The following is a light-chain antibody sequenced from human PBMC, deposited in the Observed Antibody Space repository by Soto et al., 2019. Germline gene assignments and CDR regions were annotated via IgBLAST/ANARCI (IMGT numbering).Light chain of an antibody. CDR2: KVS. J-gene: IGKJ5*01. CDR3: MQGSHWPRT. CDR1: QSLVYXXXXXX. Sequence: DVVMTQSPLSLPVTLGQPASISCRSSQSLVYXXXXXXLXWFQQRPGQSPRRLIDKVSNRDSGVPDRFSGSGSGTEFTLKISRVEAEDVGVYYCMQGSHWPRTFGQGTRLDIK. V-gene: IGKV2-30*01.